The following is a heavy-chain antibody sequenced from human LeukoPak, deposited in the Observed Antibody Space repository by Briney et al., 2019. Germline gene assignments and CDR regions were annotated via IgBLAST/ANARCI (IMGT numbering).Heavy chain of an antibody. V-gene: IGHV1-69*04. J-gene: IGHJ4*02. Sequence: SVKVSCKASGGTFSSYAISWVRQAPGQGLEWMGRIIPIFGIANYAQKFQGRVTITADKSTSTAYMELSSLRSEDTAVYYCASDGYSGSYRGPYYWGQGTLVTVSS. CDR3: ASDGYSGSYRGPYY. CDR1: GGTFSSYA. CDR2: IIPIFGIA. D-gene: IGHD1-26*01.